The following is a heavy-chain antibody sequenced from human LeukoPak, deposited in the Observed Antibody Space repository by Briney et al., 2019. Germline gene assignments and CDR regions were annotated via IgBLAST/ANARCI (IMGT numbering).Heavy chain of an antibody. D-gene: IGHD3-22*01. CDR1: GYTFTSYD. CDR2: MNPNSGNT. Sequence: ASVKVSCKASGYTFTSYDINWVRQATGQGLEWMGWMNPNSGNTGYAQKFQGRVTMTRNTSISTAYMELCSLRSEDTAVYYCARGPGYYDSSGYYYEYWGQGTLVTVSS. J-gene: IGHJ4*02. CDR3: ARGPGYYDSSGYYYEY. V-gene: IGHV1-8*01.